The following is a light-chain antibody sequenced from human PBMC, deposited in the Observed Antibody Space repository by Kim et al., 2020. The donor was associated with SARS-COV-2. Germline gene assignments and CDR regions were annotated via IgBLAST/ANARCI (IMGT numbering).Light chain of an antibody. CDR3: QTWDSTTVI. Sequence: SYELTQPPSVSVSPGQTARITCSGDKLGEKYTSWYQHKSGQSPVAVIYQDNKRPSGMTERFSGSSSGNTATLTISGTQPMDEADYYCQTWDSTTVIFGGGTQLTVL. CDR1: KLGEKY. CDR2: QDN. J-gene: IGLJ2*01. V-gene: IGLV3-1*01.